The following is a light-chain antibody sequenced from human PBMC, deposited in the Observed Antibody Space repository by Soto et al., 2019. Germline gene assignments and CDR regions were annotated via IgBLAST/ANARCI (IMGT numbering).Light chain of an antibody. CDR1: NIGSKS. J-gene: IGLJ2*01. CDR2: DYS. Sequence: SYELTQPPSVSVAPGQTARITCGGNNIGSKSVHWYQQQPGQAPVLVVYDYSDRPSGIPERFSGSNSGNTATLTISRVEAGDEADYYCQVWDSSSDHVVFGGGTKVTVL. CDR3: QVWDSSSDHVV. V-gene: IGLV3-21*02.